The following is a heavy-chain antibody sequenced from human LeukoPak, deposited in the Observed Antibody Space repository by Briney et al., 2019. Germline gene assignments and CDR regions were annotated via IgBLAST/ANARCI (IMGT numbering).Heavy chain of an antibody. V-gene: IGHV3-30*02. CDR3: ANNEVGSIAVAGGY. D-gene: IGHD6-19*01. Sequence: GGSLRLSCVASGFTFSRYGMDWVRQAPGKGLEWVAFIRYDGTNKYYAGSVKGRFTISRDNSKNTLYLQMNSLRAEDTAVYYCANNEVGSIAVAGGYWGQGTLVTVSS. J-gene: IGHJ4*02. CDR2: IRYDGTNK. CDR1: GFTFSRYG.